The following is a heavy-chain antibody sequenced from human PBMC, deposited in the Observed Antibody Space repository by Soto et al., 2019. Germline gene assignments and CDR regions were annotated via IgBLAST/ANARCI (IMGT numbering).Heavy chain of an antibody. CDR3: ERDRLQYLDD. J-gene: IGHJ4*02. D-gene: IGHD4-4*01. CDR2: ISYSGST. V-gene: IGHV4-59*01. CDR1: GGSISYYY. Sequence: SETLSLTCTVSGGSISYYYWSWIRQPPGKGLEWIVYISYSGSTNYNASLKSRVTMSVDTYKNQFSLKLSSVTAADTAVYYCERDRLQYLDDWGLGTLVTVSS.